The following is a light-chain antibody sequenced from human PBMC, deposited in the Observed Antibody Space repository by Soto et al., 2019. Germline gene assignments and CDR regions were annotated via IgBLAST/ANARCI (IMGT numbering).Light chain of an antibody. CDR2: GNS. V-gene: IGLV1-40*01. Sequence: QSALTQPPSVSGAPGQRVTISCTGSSSNIGAGYDVHWYQQLPGTAPKLLIYGNSNRPSGVPDRFSGSKSGTSASLAITGLQAEDEAADDCQAYDSSLSGSIFGGGTKLTVL. CDR3: QAYDSSLSGSI. J-gene: IGLJ2*01. CDR1: SSNIGAGYD.